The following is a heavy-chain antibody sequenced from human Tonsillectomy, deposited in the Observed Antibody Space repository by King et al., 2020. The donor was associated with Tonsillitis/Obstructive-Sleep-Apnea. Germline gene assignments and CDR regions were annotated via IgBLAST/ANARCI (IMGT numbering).Heavy chain of an antibody. V-gene: IGHV3-48*03. Sequence: VQLVESGGGLVQPGGSLRLTCAASGFTFSRHEMNWVRQAPGKGLEWVSYISSSGSAIYYADSVKGRFTISRDNAKNSLYLQMNSLRAEDTAIYYCARNYYDFWSGYLYYLDYWGQGTLITVSP. CDR1: GFTFSRHE. J-gene: IGHJ4*02. CDR3: ARNYYDFWSGYLYYLDY. D-gene: IGHD3-3*01. CDR2: ISSSGSAI.